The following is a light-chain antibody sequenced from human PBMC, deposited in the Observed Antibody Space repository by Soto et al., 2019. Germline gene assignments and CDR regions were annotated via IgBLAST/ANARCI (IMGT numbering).Light chain of an antibody. CDR3: SSYAGSTSWV. CDR2: EVT. Sequence: QSALTQPPSASGSPGQSVTISCTGTSSDVGNYNYVSWYQQHPGKAPKLTIYEVTKRASGVPDRFSASKSGNTASLTVSGLQADDEADYYCSSYAGSTSWVFGGGTKLTVL. V-gene: IGLV2-8*01. CDR1: SSDVGNYNY. J-gene: IGLJ3*02.